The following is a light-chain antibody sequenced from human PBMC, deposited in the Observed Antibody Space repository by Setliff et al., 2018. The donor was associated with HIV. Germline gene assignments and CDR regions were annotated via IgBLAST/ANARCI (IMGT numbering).Light chain of an antibody. CDR2: SNS. V-gene: IGLV1-44*01. CDR3: QSYDSSLSGPYV. Sequence: QSVLTQPPSVSGTPGQRLTISCSGGSSNIGSNTVNWYQQVPGTAPKLLIYSNSQRPSGVPDRFSGSKSGTSASLAVSGLQTEDEADYYCQSYDSSLSGPYVFGTGTKVTVL. CDR1: SSNIGSNT. J-gene: IGLJ1*01.